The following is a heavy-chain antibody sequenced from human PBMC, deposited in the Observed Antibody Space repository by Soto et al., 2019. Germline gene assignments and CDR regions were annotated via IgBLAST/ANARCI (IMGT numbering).Heavy chain of an antibody. J-gene: IGHJ5*02. V-gene: IGHV4-39*07. D-gene: IGHD4-17*01. CDR3: ARLTTVTHNWFDP. CDR2: ISYSGST. Sequence: SETLSLTCTVSGGSISSDSYYWGWIRQSPEKGLEWIASISYSGSTYYNPSLKSRVTISVDTSKNQFSLKLSSVTAADTAVYYCARLTTVTHNWFDPWGQGTLVTVSS. CDR1: GGSISSDSYY.